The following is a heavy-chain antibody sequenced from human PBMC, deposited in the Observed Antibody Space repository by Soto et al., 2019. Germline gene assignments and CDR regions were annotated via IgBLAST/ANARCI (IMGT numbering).Heavy chain of an antibody. J-gene: IGHJ4*02. CDR3: VSQRTTVITQAYFDY. CDR2: VYYRGRS. V-gene: IGHV4-38-2*01. CDR1: GFTFSDHY. Sequence: PGGSLRLSCAASGFTFSDHYMDWVRQAPGKGLEWIGSVYYRGRSYSKSSVKSRITISVDTSKNQFSLNLNSVTASDTAIYYCVSQRTTVITQAYFDYWGPGALVTVSS. D-gene: IGHD4-4*01.